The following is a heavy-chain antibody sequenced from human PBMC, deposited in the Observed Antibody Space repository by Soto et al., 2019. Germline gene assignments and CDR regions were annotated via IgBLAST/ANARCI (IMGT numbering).Heavy chain of an antibody. CDR1: GGSFSNYG. CDR3: ARGDATKIIVTTYYSLDV. V-gene: IGHV1-69*12. CDR2: IIPVFVTP. Sequence: QVQVVQSGAEVKKPGSSVKVSCKASGGSFSNYGISWVRQAPGQGLEWMGGIIPVFVTPHYAQKFQDRVTSTADESTSTVYMEVSSLTSDETAVYYCARGDATKIIVTTYYSLDVWGQGTTVTVSS. J-gene: IGHJ6*02. D-gene: IGHD3-22*01.